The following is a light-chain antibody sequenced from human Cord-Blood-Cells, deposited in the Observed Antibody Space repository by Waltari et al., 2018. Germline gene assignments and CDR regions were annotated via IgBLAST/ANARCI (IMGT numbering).Light chain of an antibody. CDR2: DAS. Sequence: DIQMTQSPSSLSASVGDRVTITCQASQDISNYLNWYQQKPGKAPKLLIYDASNLETGVPSRFSGSGSGTDFTFTISSLQPEDIATYYCQQYDNLPLTFCG. V-gene: IGKV1-33*01. CDR3: QQYDNLPLT. J-gene: IGKJ4*01. CDR1: QDISNY.